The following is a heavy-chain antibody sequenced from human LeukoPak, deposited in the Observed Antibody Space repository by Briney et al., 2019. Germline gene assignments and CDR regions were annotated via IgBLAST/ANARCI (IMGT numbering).Heavy chain of an antibody. Sequence: SETLSLTCSVSGGSIRGHYWNWIRQPPGKGLEWIGNIYSSGSTNYSPSLKSRLTISVDTSKNQFSLKLSSVTAADTAVYYCARADHLTNGHLFEYWGQGTLGTVSS. V-gene: IGHV4-59*11. CDR3: ARADHLTNGHLFEY. CDR1: GGSIRGHY. D-gene: IGHD4-11*01. J-gene: IGHJ4*02. CDR2: IYSSGST.